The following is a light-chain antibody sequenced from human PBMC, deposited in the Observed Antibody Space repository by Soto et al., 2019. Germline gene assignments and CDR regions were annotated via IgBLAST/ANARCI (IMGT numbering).Light chain of an antibody. CDR3: SSYTSSSTL. J-gene: IGLJ2*01. CDR1: SSDVGGYNY. CDR2: EVS. Sequence: QSALTQPASVSGSPGQSITISCTGTSSDVGGYNYVSWHQQHPGKAPKLIIYEVSNRPSGVSYRFSGSKSGNTASLTISGLQADDVADYYCSSYTSSSTLFGGGTKLTVL. V-gene: IGLV2-14*01.